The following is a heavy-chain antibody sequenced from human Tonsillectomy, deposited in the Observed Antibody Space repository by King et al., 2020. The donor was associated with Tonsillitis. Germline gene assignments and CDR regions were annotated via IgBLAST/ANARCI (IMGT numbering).Heavy chain of an antibody. J-gene: IGHJ4*02. V-gene: IGHV3-23*04. CDR2: ISGSGDNI. D-gene: IGHD5-18*01. Sequence: VQLVESGGGLVQPGGSLRLSCAASGFTFRRYAMSWVCQAPGKGLEWVSDISGSGDNIVYTDSVKGRFTVSRDNSNNTLYLLMNTLRAEDTAVYYCAKVVDTSMVKYFEYWGQGSLVTVSS. CDR1: GFTFRRYA. CDR3: AKVVDTSMVKYFEY.